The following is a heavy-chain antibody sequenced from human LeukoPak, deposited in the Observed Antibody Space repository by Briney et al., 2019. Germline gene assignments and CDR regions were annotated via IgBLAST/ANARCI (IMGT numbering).Heavy chain of an antibody. CDR3: AKDQSTRIQLWTTCFDY. CDR1: GFTFSSYG. Sequence: GGSLRLSCAASGFTFSSYGMHWVRQAPGKGLEWVALISYDGSNKYYVDSVEGRFTISRDNSKNTLYLQMNSLRAEDTAVYYCAKDQSTRIQLWTTCFDYWGQGTLVTVSS. D-gene: IGHD5-18*01. CDR2: ISYDGSNK. V-gene: IGHV3-30*18. J-gene: IGHJ4*02.